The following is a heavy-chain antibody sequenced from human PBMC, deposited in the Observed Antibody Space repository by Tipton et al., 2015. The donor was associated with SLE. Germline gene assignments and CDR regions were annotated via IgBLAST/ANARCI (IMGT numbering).Heavy chain of an antibody. J-gene: IGHJ3*02. CDR1: GDSINTRNYY. V-gene: IGHV4-39*01. CDR3: ARLFTAFDI. CDR2: IYYSGIT. Sequence: LRLSCTVSGDSINTRNYYWSWFRQPPGKGLEWIGSIYYSGITYYSPSLRSRVTISVDTTKNQFSLKVNSVTAADTAVYYCARLFTAFDIWGQGTMVTVSS.